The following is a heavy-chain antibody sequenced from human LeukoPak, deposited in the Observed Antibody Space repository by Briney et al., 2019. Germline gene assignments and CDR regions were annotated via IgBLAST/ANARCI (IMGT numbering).Heavy chain of an antibody. CDR3: ARDYDKAFDY. Sequence: KPSETLSLTCTVSGASVTTYYWSWLRQPAGKGLEWIGRIYSSGTTNYNLSLRGPVTMSLDTSRNQVSLKLSSVVAADTAMYYCARDYDKAFDYWGQGTLVTVSS. CDR2: IYSSGTT. V-gene: IGHV4-4*07. CDR1: GASVTTYY. J-gene: IGHJ4*02. D-gene: IGHD3-16*01.